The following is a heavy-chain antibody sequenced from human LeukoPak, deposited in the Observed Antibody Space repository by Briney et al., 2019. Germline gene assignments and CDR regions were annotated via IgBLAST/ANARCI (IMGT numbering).Heavy chain of an antibody. CDR1: GYILTGNY. Sequence: SVKVSCPTYGYILTGNYMDWVRKATGQGLKLMGWINPNSGGTNYAQKFQGRVTMTRDTSISTAYMELSSLRSDDTAVYYCARGYCSGDCFTLFDYWGQGTLVTVSS. D-gene: IGHD2-21*02. V-gene: IGHV1-2*02. CDR3: ARGYCSGDCFTLFDY. J-gene: IGHJ4*02. CDR2: INPNSGGT.